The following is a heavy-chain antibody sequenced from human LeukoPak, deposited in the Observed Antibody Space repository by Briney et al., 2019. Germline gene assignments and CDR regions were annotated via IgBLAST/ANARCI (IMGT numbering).Heavy chain of an antibody. CDR1: GFTFSSYA. J-gene: IGHJ4*02. V-gene: IGHV3-30-3*01. D-gene: IGHD5-12*01. CDR2: ITYDGSNK. CDR3: ARDRTRVDIVATDAGGFDY. Sequence: GGSLRLSCAASGFTFSSYAMHWVRQAPGKGLEWVAVITYDGSNKYYADSVKGRFTISRDNSKNTLYLQMNSLRAEDTAVYYCARDRTRVDIVATDAGGFDYWGQGTLVTVSS.